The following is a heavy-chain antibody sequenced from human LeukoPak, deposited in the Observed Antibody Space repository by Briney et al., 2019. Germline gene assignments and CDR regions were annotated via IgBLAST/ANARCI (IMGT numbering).Heavy chain of an antibody. CDR1: GFTFSIYA. D-gene: IGHD6-13*01. Sequence: GGSLRLSCAASGFTFSIYAMSWVRQAPGKGLEWVSALSGSGGSTYYADSVKGRFTISRDNSKNTLYLQMNSLRAEDTAVYYCAKAVQPRVGSCDYWGQGTLVTVSS. CDR2: LSGSGGST. V-gene: IGHV3-23*01. J-gene: IGHJ4*02. CDR3: AKAVQPRVGSCDY.